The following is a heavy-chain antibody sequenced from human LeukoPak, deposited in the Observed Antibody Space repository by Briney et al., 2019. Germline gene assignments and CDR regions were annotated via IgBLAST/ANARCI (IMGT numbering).Heavy chain of an antibody. CDR3: AREWGFHFDY. Sequence: GGSLRLSCVASGFSFSNLAMGWVRQAPGNGLEWVSVISDSGGITYYADSVKGRFTISRDNSRNTLYLQMNSLRADDTAVYYCAREWGFHFDYWGQGTLVTVSS. CDR1: GFSFSNLA. D-gene: IGHD3-16*01. V-gene: IGHV3-23*01. J-gene: IGHJ4*02. CDR2: ISDSGGIT.